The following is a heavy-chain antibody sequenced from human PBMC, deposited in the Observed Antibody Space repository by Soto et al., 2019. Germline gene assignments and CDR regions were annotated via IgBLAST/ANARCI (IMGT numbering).Heavy chain of an antibody. Sequence: GASVKVSCKASGYAFTSYGISWVRQAPGQGLEWMGWISAYNGNTNYAQKLQGRVTMTTDTSTSTAYMELRSLRSDDTAVYYCARDRERSGYDWTIDYWGQGTLVTVYS. J-gene: IGHJ4*02. D-gene: IGHD5-12*01. V-gene: IGHV1-18*01. CDR2: ISAYNGNT. CDR1: GYAFTSYG. CDR3: ARDRERSGYDWTIDY.